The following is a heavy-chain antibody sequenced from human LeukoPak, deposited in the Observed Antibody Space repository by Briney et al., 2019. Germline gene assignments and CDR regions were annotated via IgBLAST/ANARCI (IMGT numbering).Heavy chain of an antibody. Sequence: GGSLRLSCAASGFTFSSYAMHWVRQAPGKGLEWVAVISYDGSHKYYADSVKGRFTISRDNSKNTLYLQMNSLRAEDTAVYYCTSEGSGSYFYNADYWGQGTLVTVSS. D-gene: IGHD3-10*01. V-gene: IGHV3-30-3*01. CDR2: ISYDGSHK. CDR1: GFTFSSYA. CDR3: TSEGSGSYFYNADY. J-gene: IGHJ4*02.